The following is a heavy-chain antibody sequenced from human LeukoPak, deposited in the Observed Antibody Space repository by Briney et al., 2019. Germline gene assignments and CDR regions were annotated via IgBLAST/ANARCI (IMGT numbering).Heavy chain of an antibody. CDR3: AKDQGYPDY. J-gene: IGHJ4*02. Sequence: PGGSLRLSCAVSGFIFSSNAMSWVRQAPGKGLEWVSGISGSGGSTYYADSVKGRFTISRDNSKNTLYLQMNSLRAEDTAVYYCAKDQGYPDYWGQGTLITVSS. CDR1: GFIFSSNA. V-gene: IGHV3-23*01. CDR2: ISGSGGST. D-gene: IGHD5-12*01.